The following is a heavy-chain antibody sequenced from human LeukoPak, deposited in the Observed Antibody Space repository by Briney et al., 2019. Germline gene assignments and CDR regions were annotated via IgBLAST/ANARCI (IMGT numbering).Heavy chain of an antibody. D-gene: IGHD2-21*01. J-gene: IGHJ3*02. Sequence: GASVKVSCKASGYTFTGYYMHWVRQAPGQGLEWMGWINPNGGGANYAQNFQDRITMTRDTSVGTAYMDLSSLRSDDTAVYYCARGFVYCGRDCYQSERAFDIWGQRTMVTVSS. V-gene: IGHV1-2*02. CDR2: INPNGGGA. CDR3: ARGFVYCGRDCYQSERAFDI. CDR1: GYTFTGYY.